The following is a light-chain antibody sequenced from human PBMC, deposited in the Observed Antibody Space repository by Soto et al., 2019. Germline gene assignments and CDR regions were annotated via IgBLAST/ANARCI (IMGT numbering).Light chain of an antibody. CDR1: SSDVGGYNY. CDR3: SSYTSSSFYV. V-gene: IGLV2-14*01. CDR2: DVS. Sequence: QSALTQPASVSGSPGQSITISCTGTSSDVGGYNYVSWYQQHPGKAPKLMIYDVSNRPSGVSNRFSGSKSGNTASLTISGLQAEYEAAYYCSSYTSSSFYVFGTGTKLTVL. J-gene: IGLJ1*01.